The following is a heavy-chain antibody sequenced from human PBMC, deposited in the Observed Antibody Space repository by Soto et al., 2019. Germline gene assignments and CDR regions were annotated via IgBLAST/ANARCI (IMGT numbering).Heavy chain of an antibody. D-gene: IGHD6-19*01. J-gene: IGHJ4*02. V-gene: IGHV4-59*08. Sequence: SETLSLTCTVSDGSISSYFWSWIRQPPGKGLEWIGNIYYTGSTNYNPSLKSRVTMSVDTSKNQFSLKLNSVTAADTAVYYCARGFAIGWYTYFFDLWGQGPLVTVS. CDR3: ARGFAIGWYTYFFDL. CDR2: IYYTGST. CDR1: DGSISSYF.